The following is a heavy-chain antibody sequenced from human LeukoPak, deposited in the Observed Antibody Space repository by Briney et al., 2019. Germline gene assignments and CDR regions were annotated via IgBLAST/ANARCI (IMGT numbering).Heavy chain of an antibody. V-gene: IGHV4-59*01. D-gene: IGHD6-13*01. J-gene: IGHJ4*02. CDR1: GGSISSSY. CDR2: IYYSGST. Sequence: SETLSLTCSVSGGSISSSYWSWTRQPPGKGLEWIGYIYYSGSTNYNPSLKSRVNISVDTSKNQFSLKLSSVTAADTAVYYCARTDGYSDYWGQGTLVTVSS. CDR3: ARTDGYSDY.